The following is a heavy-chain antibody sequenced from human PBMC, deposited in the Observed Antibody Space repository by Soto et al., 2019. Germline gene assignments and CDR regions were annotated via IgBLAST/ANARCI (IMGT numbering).Heavy chain of an antibody. CDR1: GGSVSSRYW. J-gene: IGHJ4*02. D-gene: IGHD6-13*01. CDR2: IYHSGSA. V-gene: IGHV4-4*02. CDR3: ARYNAASGTYYFDY. Sequence: QVELQESGPGLVKPSGTLSLTCAVSGGSVSSRYWWSWVRQSPGKGLEWIGEIYHSGSANYNPSLNSRVTMSVDNSKNQFSMRLNSVTAADTAVYYCARYNAASGTYYFDYWGQGTLVTVSS.